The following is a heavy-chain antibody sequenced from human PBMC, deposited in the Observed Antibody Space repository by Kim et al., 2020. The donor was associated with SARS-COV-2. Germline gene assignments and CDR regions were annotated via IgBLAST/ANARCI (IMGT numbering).Heavy chain of an antibody. J-gene: IGHJ5*02. D-gene: IGHD6-19*01. CDR3: ARDGSSGFGFQYNWFDP. V-gene: IGHV4-4*06. Sequence: LKGRVTMSLDTSKNQFSLKLSSVTAADTAVYYCARDGSSGFGFQYNWFDPWGQGTLVTVSS.